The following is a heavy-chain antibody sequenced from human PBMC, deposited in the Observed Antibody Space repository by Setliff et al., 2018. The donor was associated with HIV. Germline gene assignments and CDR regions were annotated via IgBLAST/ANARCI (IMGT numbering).Heavy chain of an antibody. V-gene: IGHV3-20*04. CDR2: INWNGGTI. J-gene: IGHJ4*02. CDR3: ARSRAAGFDY. D-gene: IGHD6-13*01. CDR1: GFTFEDYG. Sequence: PGGSLRLSCAVSGFTFEDYGMSWVRQAPGKGLEWVSGINWNGGTIYYADSVKGRFTISRDNAKNSLYLQMNSLRAEDTAVYYCARSRAAGFDYWGQGTLVTVSS.